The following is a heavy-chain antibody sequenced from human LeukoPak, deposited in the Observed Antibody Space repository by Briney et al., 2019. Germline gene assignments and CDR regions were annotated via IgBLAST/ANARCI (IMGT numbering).Heavy chain of an antibody. CDR2: IYNSGST. Sequence: PSETLSLTCTVSGGSISSYYWSWIRQPPGKGLEWIGYIYNSGSTNYSPSLKSRVTISVDTSKNQFSLKLSSVTAADTAVYYCAREGTAGTNLNWFDPWGQGTLVTVSS. CDR1: GGSISSYY. D-gene: IGHD1-1*01. V-gene: IGHV4-59*01. CDR3: AREGTAGTNLNWFDP. J-gene: IGHJ5*02.